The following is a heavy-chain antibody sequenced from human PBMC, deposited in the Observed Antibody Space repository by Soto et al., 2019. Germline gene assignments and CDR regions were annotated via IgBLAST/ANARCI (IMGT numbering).Heavy chain of an antibody. Sequence: GGSLRLSCAAPGFTFSSYAMHWVRQAPGKGLEWVAVISYDGSNKYYADSVKGRFTISRDNSKNTLYLQMNSLRAEDTAVYYCARSQRYSSSSGGMDVWGQGTTVTVSS. CDR2: ISYDGSNK. J-gene: IGHJ6*02. V-gene: IGHV3-30-3*01. D-gene: IGHD6-6*01. CDR1: GFTFSSYA. CDR3: ARSQRYSSSSGGMDV.